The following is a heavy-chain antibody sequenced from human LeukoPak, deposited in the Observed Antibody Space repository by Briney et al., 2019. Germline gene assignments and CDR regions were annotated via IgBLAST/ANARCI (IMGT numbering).Heavy chain of an antibody. Sequence: ETLSLTCAVYGGSFSGYYWSWIRQAPGKGLEWVSVIYSGGSTNYADSVKGRFTISRDSSKNTLYLQMNSLRAEDTAVYYCARDLGGRMGLSAVWGQGTTVTVSS. CDR3: ARDLGGRMGLSAV. CDR2: IYSGGST. D-gene: IGHD5-24*01. CDR1: GGSFSGYY. V-gene: IGHV3-53*01. J-gene: IGHJ6*02.